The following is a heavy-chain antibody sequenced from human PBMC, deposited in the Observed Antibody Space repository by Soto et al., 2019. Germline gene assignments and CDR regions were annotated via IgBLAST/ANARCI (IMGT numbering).Heavy chain of an antibody. CDR1: GFTFSSYG. CDR3: ATEEGIAVAGTVPSYGMDV. J-gene: IGHJ6*02. V-gene: IGHV3-30*03. D-gene: IGHD6-19*01. CDR2: ISYDGSNK. Sequence: QVQLVESGGGVVQPGRSLRLSCAASGFTFSSYGMHWVRQAPGKGLEWVAVISYDGSNKYYADSVKGRFTISRDNSKNTLYLQMNSLRAEDTAVYYCATEEGIAVAGTVPSYGMDVWGQGTTVTVSS.